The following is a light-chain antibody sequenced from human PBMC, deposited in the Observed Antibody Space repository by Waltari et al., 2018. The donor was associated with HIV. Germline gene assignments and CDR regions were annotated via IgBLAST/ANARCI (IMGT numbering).Light chain of an antibody. CDR3: SSYTTSSTVV. CDR1: SSDVGGYNY. J-gene: IGLJ2*01. Sequence: QSALTQPASVSGSPRQSITLPCTGTSSDVGGYNYVSWYQQHPGKAPKLMIYDVSNRPAGGSNRFSGSKSGNTASLTISGLQADDEADYYCSSYTTSSTVVFGGGIKLTVL. V-gene: IGLV2-14*01. CDR2: DVS.